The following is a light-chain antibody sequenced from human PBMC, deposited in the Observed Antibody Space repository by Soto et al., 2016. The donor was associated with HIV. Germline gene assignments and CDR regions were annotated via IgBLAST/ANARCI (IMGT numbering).Light chain of an antibody. V-gene: IGLV3-19*01. J-gene: IGLJ1*01. CDR3: SSRYTSDSHHYV. CDR1: SVTSYY. CDR2: GKN. Sequence: SSELIQDPVVSVALGQTVKITCQGDSVTSYYVSWYQQKPGQAPRLVIYGKNNRPSGIPDRFSGSSSGNTASLTITGAQAEDEADYYCSSRYTSDSHHYVFGTGTKVTVL.